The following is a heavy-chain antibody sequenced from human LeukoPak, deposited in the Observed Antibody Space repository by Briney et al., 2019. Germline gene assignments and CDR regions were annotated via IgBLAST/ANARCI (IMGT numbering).Heavy chain of an antibody. CDR3: ASGYHYFMDV. Sequence: PSETLSLTCTITGGPMSTSYWSWSRQPPGKGLEWIGYFFYGGSTKYNPSLKSRVTISADTSNNQFSLELSSVTAADTAVYYCASGYHYFMDVWGTRTTVIVSS. J-gene: IGHJ6*03. CDR2: FFYGGST. D-gene: IGHD6-25*01. CDR1: GGPMSTSY. V-gene: IGHV4-59*08.